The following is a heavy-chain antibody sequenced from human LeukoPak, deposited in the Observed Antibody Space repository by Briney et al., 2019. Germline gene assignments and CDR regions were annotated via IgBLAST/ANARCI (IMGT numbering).Heavy chain of an antibody. Sequence: SETLSLTCAVYGGSFSGYCWSWIRQPPGKGLEWIGEINHSGSTNSNPSLKSRVTISVDTPKNQFPLKLSSVTAADTAVYYCARRLEAAGTDESFDYWGQGTLVTVSS. V-gene: IGHV4-34*01. CDR3: ARRLEAAGTDESFDY. J-gene: IGHJ4*02. CDR2: INHSGST. CDR1: GGSFSGYC. D-gene: IGHD6-13*01.